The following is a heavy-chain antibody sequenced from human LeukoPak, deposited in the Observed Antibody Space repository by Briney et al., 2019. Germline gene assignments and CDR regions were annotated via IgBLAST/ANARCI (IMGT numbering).Heavy chain of an antibody. CDR2: INHSGST. D-gene: IGHD3-10*01. J-gene: IGHJ4*02. V-gene: IGHV4-34*01. Sequence: PSETLSLTCAVYGGSFSGYYWSWIRQPPGKGLEWIGEINHSGSTNYNPSLKSRVTIPVGTSKNQFSLKLSSVTAADTAVYYCARGRVTMVRGVFPFDYWGQGTLVTVSS. CDR3: ARGRVTMVRGVFPFDY. CDR1: GGSFSGYY.